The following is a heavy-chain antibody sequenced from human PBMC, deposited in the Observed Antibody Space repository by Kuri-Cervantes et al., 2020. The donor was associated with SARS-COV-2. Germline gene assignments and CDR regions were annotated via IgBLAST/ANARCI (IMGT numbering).Heavy chain of an antibody. CDR1: GDTFSSYA. Sequence: SVKVSCKASGDTFSSYAISWVRQAPGQGLEWMGGIIPIFGTANYAQKFQGRVTITADKSTSTAYMELSSLRSEDTAVYYCAREVGIQLWSSGNAFDIWGQGTMVTVSS. CDR3: AREVGIQLWSSGNAFDI. CDR2: IIPIFGTA. J-gene: IGHJ3*02. D-gene: IGHD5-18*01. V-gene: IGHV1-69*06.